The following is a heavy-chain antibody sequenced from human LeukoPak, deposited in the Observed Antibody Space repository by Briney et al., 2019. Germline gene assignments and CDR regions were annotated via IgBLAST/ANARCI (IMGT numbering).Heavy chain of an antibody. CDR2: ISAYNGNT. CDR1: GYTFTSYG. Sequence: GASVKVSCKASGYTFTSYGISWVRQAPGQGLEWMGWISAYNGNTNYAQKLQGRVTMTTDTSTSTAYMELRSLRSDDTAVYYCAREGRPESRDWFDPWDQGTLVTVSS. V-gene: IGHV1-18*01. J-gene: IGHJ5*02. CDR3: AREGRPESRDWFDP.